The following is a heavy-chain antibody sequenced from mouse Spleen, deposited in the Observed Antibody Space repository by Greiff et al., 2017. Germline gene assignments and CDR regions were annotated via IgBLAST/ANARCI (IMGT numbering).Heavy chain of an antibody. CDR3: ARQGITTVVAGDFDY. CDR1: GFTFSSYA. D-gene: IGHD1-1*01. Sequence: EVNLVESGGGLVKLGGSLKLSCAASGFTFSSYAMSWVRQTPEKRLEWVATISSGGGNTYYPDSVKGRFTISRDNAKNTLYLQMSSLKSEDTAMYYCARQGITTVVAGDFDYWGQGTTLTVSS. CDR2: ISSGGGNT. J-gene: IGHJ2*01. V-gene: IGHV5-9*04.